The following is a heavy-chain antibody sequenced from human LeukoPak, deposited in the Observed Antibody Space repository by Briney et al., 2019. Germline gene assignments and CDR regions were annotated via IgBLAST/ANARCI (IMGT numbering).Heavy chain of an antibody. CDR3: ARSGYKVDWFDP. Sequence: GGSLRLSCAASGFTFSSYAMSWVRQAPGKGLEWVSAISGSGGSTYYADSVKGRFTISRDNSKNTLYLQMNSLRAEDTAVYYCARSGYKVDWFDPWGQGTLVTVSS. J-gene: IGHJ5*02. CDR1: GFTFSSYA. D-gene: IGHD1-14*01. CDR2: ISGSGGST. V-gene: IGHV3-23*01.